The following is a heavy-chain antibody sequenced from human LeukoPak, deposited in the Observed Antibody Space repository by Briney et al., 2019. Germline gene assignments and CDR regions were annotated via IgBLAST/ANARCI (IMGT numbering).Heavy chain of an antibody. CDR3: ARSSIYDISTITQ. D-gene: IGHD3-9*01. Sequence: ASVKVSCKASGYTFTSYDINWVRQATGQGLEWMGWMNPNSGNTGYAQKFQGRVTMTRNTSISTAYMELSSPRSEDTAVYYCARSSIYDISTITQWGQGTLVTVSS. J-gene: IGHJ4*02. CDR2: MNPNSGNT. CDR1: GYTFTSYD. V-gene: IGHV1-8*01.